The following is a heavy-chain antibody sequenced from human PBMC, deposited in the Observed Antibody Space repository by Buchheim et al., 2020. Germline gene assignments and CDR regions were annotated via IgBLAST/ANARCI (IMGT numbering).Heavy chain of an antibody. CDR3: AKEEQLWSVGSYYFDY. D-gene: IGHD5-18*01. J-gene: IGHJ4*02. CDR1: GFTFSSYG. Sequence: QAQLVESAGGVVQPGRSLRLSCAASGFTFSSYGMHWVRQAPGKGLVWVAVISYDGSNEYYADSVKGRFTISRDNLKNTVYLQMNSLRAEDTAVYYCAKEEQLWSVGSYYFDYWGQGT. CDR2: ISYDGSNE. V-gene: IGHV3-30*18.